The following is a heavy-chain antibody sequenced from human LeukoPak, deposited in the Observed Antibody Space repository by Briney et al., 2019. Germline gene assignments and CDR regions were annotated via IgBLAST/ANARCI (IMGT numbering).Heavy chain of an antibody. CDR2: IYHSGST. CDR3: ARHSSSRGSIDY. D-gene: IGHD6-13*01. J-gene: IGHJ4*02. CDR1: GYSISSGYY. V-gene: IGHV4-38-2*01. Sequence: SETLSLTCAVSGYSISSGYYWGWIRQPPGKGLEWIGSIYHSGSTYYNPSLKSRVTTPVDTSKNQFSLKLSSVTAADTAVYYCARHSSSRGSIDYWGQGTLVTVSS.